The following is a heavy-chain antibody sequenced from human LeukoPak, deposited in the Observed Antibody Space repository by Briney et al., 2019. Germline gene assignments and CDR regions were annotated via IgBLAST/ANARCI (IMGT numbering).Heavy chain of an antibody. CDR2: IYYTGST. V-gene: IGHV4-59*08. Sequence: SETLSLTCSVSGGSISSYSWSWIRQPPGKGLEWIGYIYYTGSTSYNPSLKSRVTISVDTSKNQFSLKLSSVTAADTAVYYCARLRVDTYWYFDLWGRGTLVTVSS. CDR1: GGSISSYS. J-gene: IGHJ2*01. CDR3: ARLRVDTYWYFDL. D-gene: IGHD3/OR15-3a*01.